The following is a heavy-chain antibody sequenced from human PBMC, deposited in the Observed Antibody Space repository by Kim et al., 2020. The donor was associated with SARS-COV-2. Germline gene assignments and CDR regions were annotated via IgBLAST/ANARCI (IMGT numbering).Heavy chain of an antibody. Sequence: GGSLRLSCAASGFTVSSNHINWVRQAPGKGLEWVSIIYTGGRIYYADSVKGRFTISRDNSKNTVCLQMNSLRADDTAVYYCTREVGCSGRNVPCSEGMDVWGQGTMVTVSS. D-gene: IGHD2-15*01. CDR2: IYTGGRI. CDR3: TREVGCSGRNVPCSEGMDV. J-gene: IGHJ6*02. V-gene: IGHV3-53*01. CDR1: GFTVSSNH.